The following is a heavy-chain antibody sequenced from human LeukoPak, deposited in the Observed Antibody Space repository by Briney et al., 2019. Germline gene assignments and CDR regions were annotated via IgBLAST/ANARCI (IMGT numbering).Heavy chain of an antibody. Sequence: KPSETLSLTCTVSGGSIRSYYWTWIRQPPGKGLEWIGYIYYSGSTNYNPSLKSRVTISVDTSKNQFSLKLSSVTAADTAVYYCARQTSSFPYVMDVWGQGTTVTVSS. CDR3: ARQTSSFPYVMDV. J-gene: IGHJ6*02. D-gene: IGHD3-3*02. CDR1: GGSIRSYY. V-gene: IGHV4-59*08. CDR2: IYYSGST.